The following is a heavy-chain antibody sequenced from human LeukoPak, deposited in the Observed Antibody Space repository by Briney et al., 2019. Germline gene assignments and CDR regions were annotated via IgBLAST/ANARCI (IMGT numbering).Heavy chain of an antibody. Sequence: PGRSLRLSCAASGFTFSSYAMHWVRQAPGKGLEWVAVISYDGSNKYYADSVKGRFTISRDNSKNTLYLQMNSLRAEDTALYYCARDRHVAAAGTVDYWGQGTLVTVSS. V-gene: IGHV3-30-3*01. CDR2: ISYDGSNK. CDR1: GFTFSSYA. J-gene: IGHJ4*02. D-gene: IGHD6-13*01. CDR3: ARDRHVAAAGTVDY.